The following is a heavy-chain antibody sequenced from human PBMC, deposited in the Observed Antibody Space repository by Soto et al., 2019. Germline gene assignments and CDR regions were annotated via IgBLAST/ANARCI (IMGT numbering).Heavy chain of an antibody. CDR1: GFTFDDYA. D-gene: IGHD3-9*01. CDR3: AKDTRYDILTGYFDY. J-gene: IGHJ4*02. V-gene: IGHV3-9*01. Sequence: GGSLRLSCAASGFTFDDYAMHWVRQAPGKGLEWVSGISWSSGSIGYADSVKGRFTISRDNAKNSLYLQMNSLRAEDTALYYCAKDTRYDILTGYFDYWGQGTLVTVSS. CDR2: ISWSSGSI.